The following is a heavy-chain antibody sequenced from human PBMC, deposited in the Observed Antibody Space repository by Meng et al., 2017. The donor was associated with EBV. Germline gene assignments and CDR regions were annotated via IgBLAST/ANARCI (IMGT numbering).Heavy chain of an antibody. D-gene: IGHD1-26*01. V-gene: IGHV3-15*01. CDR3: TTDEGGSRF. CDR1: EFTFTSAW. CDR2: IRSQVDGRTA. J-gene: IGHJ4*02. Sequence: EVQLLVSGGVLGKPGESLKLSCAASEFTFTSAWMNWVRQAPGKGLEWVGRIRSQVDGRTADYSAPVKGRFTISRDDSKHTLYLQMNSLKIEDSAVYYCTTDEGGSRFWGQGTLVTVSS.